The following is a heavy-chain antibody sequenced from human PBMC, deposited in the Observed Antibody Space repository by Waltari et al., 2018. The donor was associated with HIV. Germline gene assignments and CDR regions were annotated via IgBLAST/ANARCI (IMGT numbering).Heavy chain of an antibody. D-gene: IGHD6-13*01. CDR1: GSSFSIYA. V-gene: IGHV3-23*01. Sequence: EVQLLESGGGLVQPGGSLRLSCGASGSSFSIYAMNWVRQAPGKGLEWVSGISGSGDNRYYADSVKGRFTISRDNSKNKVFLQMKSLRPEDTAFYYCTKDPVTAVGNINWFDPWGQGTLVTVSS. J-gene: IGHJ5*02. CDR3: TKDPVTAVGNINWFDP. CDR2: ISGSGDNR.